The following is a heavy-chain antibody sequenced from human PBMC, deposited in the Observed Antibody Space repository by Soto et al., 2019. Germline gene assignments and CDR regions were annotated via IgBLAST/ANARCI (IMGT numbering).Heavy chain of an antibody. Sequence: ASVKVSCKASGYTFTSYGISWVRQAPGQRLEWMGSIHAGNGNTKYSQRFQDRVTITRDTSANTAHMDLSSLRSEDTAVYYCARAAAAGKYYYRYYGMDVWGQGTTVTV. CDR1: GYTFTSYG. CDR2: IHAGNGNT. CDR3: ARAAAAGKYYYRYYGMDV. D-gene: IGHD6-13*01. V-gene: IGHV1-3*01. J-gene: IGHJ6*02.